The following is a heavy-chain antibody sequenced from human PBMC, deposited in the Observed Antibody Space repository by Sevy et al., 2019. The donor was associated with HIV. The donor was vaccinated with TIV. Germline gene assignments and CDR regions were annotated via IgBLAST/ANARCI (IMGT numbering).Heavy chain of an antibody. CDR2: ISAYNGNT. J-gene: IGHJ6*02. Sequence: ASVKVSCKASGYTFTSYGISWVRQAPGQGLEWMGWISAYNGNTNYAQKLQGRVTMTTDTSTSTAYMELRSLRSDDTAVYYCARGTDCTNGVCYFLPDGMDVWGQGTTVTVSS. V-gene: IGHV1-18*01. D-gene: IGHD2-8*01. CDR3: ARGTDCTNGVCYFLPDGMDV. CDR1: GYTFTSYG.